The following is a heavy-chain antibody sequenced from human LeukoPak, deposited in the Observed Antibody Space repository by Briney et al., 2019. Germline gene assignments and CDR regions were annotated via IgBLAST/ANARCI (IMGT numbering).Heavy chain of an antibody. CDR3: ARVRRIAAAGYPVNYYYYGMDV. J-gene: IGHJ6*02. CDR1: GDSVSSNRAA. V-gene: IGHV6-1*01. CDR2: TYYRPKWHT. Sequence: SQTLALTCAISGDSVSSNRAAWNWITQSPSRGLEWLGRTYYRPKWHTDYAVSVKSRITLIPDTSQNQFSLQLNTVTPEDTAVYYWARVRRIAAAGYPVNYYYYGMDVWGQGTTVTVS. D-gene: IGHD6-13*01.